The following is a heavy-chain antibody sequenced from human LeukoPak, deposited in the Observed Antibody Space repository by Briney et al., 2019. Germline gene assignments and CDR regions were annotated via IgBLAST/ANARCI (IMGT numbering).Heavy chain of an antibody. CDR3: AREALEGDYFDY. CDR2: MNPNSGNT. D-gene: IGHD1-1*01. V-gene: IGHV1-8*03. CDR1: GYTFSSYD. J-gene: IGHJ4*02. Sequence: ASVEVSCKASGYTFSSYDINWVRQATGQGLEWMGWMNPNSGNTGYAQKFQGRVTISRNTSINTAYMELSSLRSDDTAVYYCAREALEGDYFDYWGQGTLVTGSS.